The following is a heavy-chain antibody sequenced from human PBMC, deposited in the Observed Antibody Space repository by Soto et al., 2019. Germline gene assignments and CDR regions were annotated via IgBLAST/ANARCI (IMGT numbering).Heavy chain of an antibody. V-gene: IGHV3-23*01. J-gene: IGHJ4*02. CDR3: AKDHGIVVVPYFDY. Sequence: GGSLRLSCAASGFPFSSYAMSWVRQAPGKGLAWVSAISGSGGSTYYADSVKGRFTISRDNSKNTLYLQMNSLRAEDTAVYYCAKDHGIVVVPYFDYWDPGTLVTASS. CDR2: ISGSGGST. D-gene: IGHD3-22*01. CDR1: GFPFSSYA.